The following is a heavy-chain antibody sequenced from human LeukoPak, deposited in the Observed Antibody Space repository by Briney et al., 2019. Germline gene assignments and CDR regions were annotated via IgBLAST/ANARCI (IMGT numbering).Heavy chain of an antibody. D-gene: IGHD3-10*01. Sequence: ASVKVSCKASGYTFTGYYMHWVRQAPGQGLEWMGWINPNSGGTNYAQKFQGWVTMTRDTFISTAYMELSRLRSDDTAVYYCARDHGSGSYYSNFDYWGQGTLVTVSS. CDR3: ARDHGSGSYYSNFDY. CDR2: INPNSGGT. J-gene: IGHJ4*02. CDR1: GYTFTGYY. V-gene: IGHV1-2*04.